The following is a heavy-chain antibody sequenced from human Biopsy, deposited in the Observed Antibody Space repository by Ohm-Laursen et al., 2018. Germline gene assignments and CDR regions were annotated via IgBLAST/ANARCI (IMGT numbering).Heavy chain of an antibody. J-gene: IGHJ2*01. CDR1: GESFSGYY. V-gene: IGHV4-34*01. Sequence: GTQSLTCAVSGESFSGYYWTWIRQPPGKGLEWIGEINHSGSTDYNPSLKSRVTISVDTSKNHFSLRFRSVTPADTAIYYCARDRGYYSDRTVPGYFDLWGRGTLVTVSS. CDR2: INHSGST. CDR3: ARDRGYYSDRTVPGYFDL. D-gene: IGHD3-22*01.